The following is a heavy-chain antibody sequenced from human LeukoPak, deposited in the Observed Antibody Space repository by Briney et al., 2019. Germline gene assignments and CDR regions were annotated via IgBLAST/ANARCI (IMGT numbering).Heavy chain of an antibody. CDR2: ISSSSSYI. CDR3: ARGRCGYNCGSEFYY. D-gene: IGHD5-24*01. CDR1: GFTFSSYS. J-gene: IGHJ4*02. V-gene: IGHV3-21*01. Sequence: GGSLRLSCAASGFTFSSYSMNWVRQAPGKGLEWVSSISSSSSYIYYADSVKGRFTISRDNAKNSLYLQMNSLRGEDTAVYYCARGRCGYNCGSEFYYWGQGTLVTVSS.